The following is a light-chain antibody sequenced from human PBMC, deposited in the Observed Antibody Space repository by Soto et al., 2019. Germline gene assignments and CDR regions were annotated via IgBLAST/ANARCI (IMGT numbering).Light chain of an antibody. CDR3: QQSNIWPPVT. Sequence: EIVLTQSPATLSLSPGERATLSCRASPSVTNYLAWYQQKPGQPPRLLIYGAFNRAAGIPARLSGSGSGTDFTLTISSLEPEDSAVYYCQQSNIWPPVTFGQGTRLESK. CDR2: GAF. CDR1: PSVTNY. V-gene: IGKV3-11*01. J-gene: IGKJ5*01.